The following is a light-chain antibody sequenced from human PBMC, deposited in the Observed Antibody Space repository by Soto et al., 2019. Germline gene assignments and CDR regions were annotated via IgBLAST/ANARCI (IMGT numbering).Light chain of an antibody. V-gene: IGKV2-28*01. CDR1: QSLLHSNGYNY. CDR2: SGS. J-gene: IGKJ3*01. CDR3: MQALQAPFT. Sequence: EIVMSKSPLSLPVTPGEPASISCKSSQSLLHSNGYNYLDWYLQKPGQSPQLLIYSGSNRASGVPDRFSGSGSGTDVTLKISRVEAEDVAVYYCMQALQAPFTFGPGTKVDIK.